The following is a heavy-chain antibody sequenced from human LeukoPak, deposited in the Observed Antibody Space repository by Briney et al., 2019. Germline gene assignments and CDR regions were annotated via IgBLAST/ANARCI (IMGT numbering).Heavy chain of an antibody. V-gene: IGHV3-21*01. J-gene: IGHJ6*03. CDR2: ISTVSTYK. CDR3: ARDGSGFYLYYYMDV. CDR1: GFTLTDYS. Sequence: GGSLRPSCAASGFTLTDYSMRWVRQAPGKGLEWVSSISTVSTYKFYSDSVKGRFTISRDNAKNTLYLQMSSLTAEDTAVYYCARDGSGFYLYYYMDVWGRGTPVTVSS. D-gene: IGHD6-25*01.